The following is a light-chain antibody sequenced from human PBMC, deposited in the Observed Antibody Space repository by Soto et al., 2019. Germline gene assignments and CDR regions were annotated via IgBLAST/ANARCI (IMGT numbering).Light chain of an antibody. CDR3: QSYDCSLDRPIWV. CDR2: VNT. CDR1: SSNIGAGYD. J-gene: IGLJ3*02. V-gene: IGLV1-40*01. Sequence: QSVLTQPPSVSGAPGQRVTISCTGSSSNIGAGYDVHWYQQLPGTAPKLLIYVNTNRPSGVPDRFAGSKSGTLSSLAITGLQAEDEADYYCQSYDCSLDRPIWVFGGVTQLTVL.